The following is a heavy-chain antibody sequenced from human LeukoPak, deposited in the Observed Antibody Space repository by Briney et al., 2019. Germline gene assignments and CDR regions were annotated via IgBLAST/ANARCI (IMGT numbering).Heavy chain of an antibody. CDR3: ARANSSSPNYFDY. Sequence: PSETLSLTCAVYGGSFSGYYWSWIRQPPGKGLEWIGEINHSGSTNYNPSLKSRVTISVDTSKNQFSLKLGSVTAADTAVYYCARANSSSPNYFDYWGQGTLVTVSS. CDR1: GGSFSGYY. J-gene: IGHJ4*02. D-gene: IGHD6-6*01. V-gene: IGHV4-34*01. CDR2: INHSGST.